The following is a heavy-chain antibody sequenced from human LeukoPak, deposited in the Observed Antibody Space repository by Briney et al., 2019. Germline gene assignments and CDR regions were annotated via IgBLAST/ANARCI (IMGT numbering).Heavy chain of an antibody. J-gene: IGHJ4*02. CDR2: IRYDGSNK. CDR3: AKDEGYSSYYFDY. Sequence: DPGGSLRLSCAASGFTFSSYGMHWVRQAPGKGLEWVAFIRYDGSNKYYADSVKGRFTISRDNSKNTLYLQMNSLRAEDTAVYYCAKDEGYSSYYFDYWGQGTLVTVSS. D-gene: IGHD5-18*01. CDR1: GFTFSSYG. V-gene: IGHV3-30*02.